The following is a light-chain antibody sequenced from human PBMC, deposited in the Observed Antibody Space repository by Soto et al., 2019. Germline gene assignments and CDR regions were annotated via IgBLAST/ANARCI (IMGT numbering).Light chain of an antibody. Sequence: DRVMTQSPATLSVAPGERVTFSCRASQGVSRKLAWYQHKPGQAPRLLISGASTGVTGIPARFSGSGSGTDFTLTISSLEPEDSAVYYCQQRNIWPPVTFGQGTRLENK. V-gene: IGKV3-15*01. J-gene: IGKJ5*01. CDR1: QGVSRK. CDR3: QQRNIWPPVT. CDR2: GAS.